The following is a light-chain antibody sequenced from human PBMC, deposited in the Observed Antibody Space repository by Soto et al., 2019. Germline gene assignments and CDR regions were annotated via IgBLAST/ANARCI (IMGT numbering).Light chain of an antibody. CDR1: QSVDNY. Sequence: EIVLTQSPATLYFSPGERATLSCRASQSVDNYLAGYQQKPGQAPRLLIYAASIRATGIPARFSGSVSGTAFTLSISSLEPEDFAVYYCQQRREWPRTFGQGTKLEIK. V-gene: IGKV3-11*01. J-gene: IGKJ2*02. CDR2: AAS. CDR3: QQRREWPRT.